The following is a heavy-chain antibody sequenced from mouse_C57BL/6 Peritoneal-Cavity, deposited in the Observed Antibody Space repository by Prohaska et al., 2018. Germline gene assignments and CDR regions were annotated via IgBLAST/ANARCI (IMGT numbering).Heavy chain of an antibody. V-gene: IGHV1-26*01. D-gene: IGHD1-1*01. CDR1: GYTFTDYY. J-gene: IGHJ3*01. Sequence: VKISCKASGYTFTDYYMNWVKQRHGKSLEWIGDINPNNGGNSYNQKFKGKAKLTVDKSSSTAYMEVRSLTSEDSAVYYCAGITTVAYWGQGTLVTVSA. CDR2: INPNNGGN. CDR3: AGITTVAY.